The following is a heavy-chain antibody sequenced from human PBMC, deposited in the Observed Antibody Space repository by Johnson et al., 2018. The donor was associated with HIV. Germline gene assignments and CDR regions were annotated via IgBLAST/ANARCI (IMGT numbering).Heavy chain of an antibody. CDR2: IKQDGSEK. CDR1: GFTFSSYW. Sequence: VLLVESGGGLVQPGGSLRLSCAASGFTFSSYWMSWVRQAPGKGLEWVANIKQDGSEKYYADSVKGRFTISRDNSENTLYLQMNSLKAEDTAVYYCASLSDDAFDFWGQGTMVIVSS. V-gene: IGHV3-7*02. CDR3: ASLSDDAFDF. J-gene: IGHJ3*01.